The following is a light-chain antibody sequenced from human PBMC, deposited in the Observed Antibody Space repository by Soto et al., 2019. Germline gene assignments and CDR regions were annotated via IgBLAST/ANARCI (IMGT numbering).Light chain of an antibody. CDR3: QQYGSTPRT. V-gene: IGKV3-20*01. Sequence: EIVLTQSPATLSLSPGARATLSCGASQSVTGNYLAWFQQRPGQAPRLLIYGASTRASGIPDRFSGSGSGTDFTLIISRLEPEDFAVYYCQQYGSTPRTFGGGTNVGIK. J-gene: IGKJ4*01. CDR1: QSVTGNY. CDR2: GAS.